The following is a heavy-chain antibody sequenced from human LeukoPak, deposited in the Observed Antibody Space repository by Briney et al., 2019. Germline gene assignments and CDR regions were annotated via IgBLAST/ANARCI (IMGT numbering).Heavy chain of an antibody. CDR3: ARDRDYYYGMDV. Sequence: ASVKVSCKVSGGTFSSYAISWVRQAPGQGLEWMGRIIPILGIANYAQKFQGRVTITADKSTSTAHMELSSLRSEDTAVYYCARDRDYYYGMDVWGQGTTVTVSS. J-gene: IGHJ6*02. CDR1: GGTFSSYA. CDR2: IIPILGIA. V-gene: IGHV1-69*04.